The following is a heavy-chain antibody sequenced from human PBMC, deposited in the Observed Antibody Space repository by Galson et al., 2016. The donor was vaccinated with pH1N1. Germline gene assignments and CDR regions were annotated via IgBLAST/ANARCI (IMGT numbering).Heavy chain of an antibody. D-gene: IGHD2-15*01. CDR2: VSGHDDDT. CDR1: GFVFSNHA. CDR3: AEQRGHNSGGWRGAFDI. J-gene: IGHJ3*02. V-gene: IGHV3-23*01. Sequence: SLRLSCAASGFVFSNHAMTWVRQAPGEGLEWVSSVSGHDDDTFYADSVKGRFTISRDNSKNTMFLYMNSLRADDTALYYCAEQRGHNSGGWRGAFDIWGQGTTVTVSS.